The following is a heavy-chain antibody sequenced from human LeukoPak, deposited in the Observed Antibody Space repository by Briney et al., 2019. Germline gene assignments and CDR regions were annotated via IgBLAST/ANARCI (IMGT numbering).Heavy chain of an antibody. CDR1: EYTFTSYY. J-gene: IGHJ6*02. Sequence: ASVKVSCKASEYTFTSYYMHWVRQAPGQELEWMGIINPSGGSTSYAQKFQGRVTMTRDTSTSTVYMELSSLRSEDTAVYYCARENTMVRAYYYYYYGMDVWGQGTTVTVSS. CDR2: INPSGGST. V-gene: IGHV1-46*01. D-gene: IGHD3-10*01. CDR3: ARENTMVRAYYYYYYGMDV.